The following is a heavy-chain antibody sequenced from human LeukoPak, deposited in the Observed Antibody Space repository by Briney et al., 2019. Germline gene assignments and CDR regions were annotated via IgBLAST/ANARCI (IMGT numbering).Heavy chain of an antibody. CDR1: GGSFSGYY. D-gene: IGHD5-12*01. J-gene: IGHJ4*02. V-gene: IGHV4-34*01. Sequence: SETLSLTCAVYGGSFSGYYWSWIRQPPRKGLEWIGEINHSGSTNYNPSLNSRVTISVDTSKNQFYLKLSSVTAADTAVYYCATRGRGYSGYGRLYYFDYWGQGTLVTVSS. CDR2: INHSGST. CDR3: ATRGRGYSGYGRLYYFDY.